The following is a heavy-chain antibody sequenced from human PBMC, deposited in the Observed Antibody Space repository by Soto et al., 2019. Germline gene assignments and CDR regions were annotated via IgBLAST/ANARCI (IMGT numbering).Heavy chain of an antibody. CDR3: AGAAVRGVIGWFDP. J-gene: IGHJ5*02. CDR2: INAGNGNT. Sequence: QVQLVQSGAEEKKPGASVKVSCKASGYTFTTYAMHWVRQAPGQRLEWMGWINAGNGNTKYSQKFQGRVTITRDTSASTAYMELSSLRSEDTAVYYCAGAAVRGVIGWFDPWGQGTLVTVSS. V-gene: IGHV1-3*05. D-gene: IGHD3-10*01. CDR1: GYTFTTYA.